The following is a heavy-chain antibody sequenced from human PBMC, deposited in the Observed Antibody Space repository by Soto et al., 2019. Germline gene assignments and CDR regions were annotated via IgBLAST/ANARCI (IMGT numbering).Heavy chain of an antibody. V-gene: IGHV3-33*01. Sequence: PGGSLRLSCAASGFTFSSYGMHWVCQAPGKGLEWVAVIWYDGSNKYYADSVKGRFTISRDNSKNTLYLQMNSLRAEDTAVYYCARDILTGYLKLYYYYYGMDVWGQGTTVTVSS. D-gene: IGHD3-9*01. CDR1: GFTFSSYG. CDR2: IWYDGSNK. CDR3: ARDILTGYLKLYYYYYGMDV. J-gene: IGHJ6*02.